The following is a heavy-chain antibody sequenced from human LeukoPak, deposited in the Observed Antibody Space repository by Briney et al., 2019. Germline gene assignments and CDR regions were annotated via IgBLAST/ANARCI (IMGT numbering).Heavy chain of an antibody. CDR2: INSNGGST. CDR1: GFTFSSYA. Sequence: GGSLTLSCSASGFTFSSYAMHWVRQAPGKGLEYVSAINSNGGSTYYADSVKGRFTISRDNSKNTLYLQMSSLTAEDTAVYYCVKAGHSGYDYNDWGQGNLVTVSS. V-gene: IGHV3-64D*06. D-gene: IGHD5-12*01. CDR3: VKAGHSGYDYND. J-gene: IGHJ4*02.